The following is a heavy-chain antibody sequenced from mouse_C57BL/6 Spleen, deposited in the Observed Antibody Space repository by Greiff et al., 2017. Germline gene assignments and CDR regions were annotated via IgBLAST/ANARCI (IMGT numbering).Heavy chain of an antibody. J-gene: IGHJ4*01. V-gene: IGHV5-4*03. CDR2: ISDGGSYT. CDR3: ARNYDYFDY. CDR1: GFTFSSYA. Sequence: DVMLVESGGGLVKPGGSLKLSCAASGFTFSSYAMSWVRQTPEKRLEWVATISDGGSYTYYPDNVKGRFTISRDNAKNNLYLQMSHLKSEDTAMYYCARNYDYFDYWGQGTSVTVSS. D-gene: IGHD2-4*01.